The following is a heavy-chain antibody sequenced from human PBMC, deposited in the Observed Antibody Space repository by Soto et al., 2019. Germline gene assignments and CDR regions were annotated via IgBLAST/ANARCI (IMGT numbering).Heavy chain of an antibody. CDR3: AKDGCSTSCYNYYYYGMDV. CDR2: ISYDGSNK. V-gene: IGHV3-30*18. D-gene: IGHD2-2*02. Sequence: PGGSLRLSCAASGFTFSSYGMHWLRQAPGKGLEWVAVISYDGSNKYYADSVKGRFTISRDNSKNTLYLQMNSLRAEDTAVYYCAKDGCSTSCYNYYYYGMDVWGQGXTVTVSS. J-gene: IGHJ6*02. CDR1: GFTFSSYG.